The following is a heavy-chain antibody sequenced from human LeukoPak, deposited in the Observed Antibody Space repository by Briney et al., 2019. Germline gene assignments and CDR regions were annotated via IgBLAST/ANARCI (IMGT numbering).Heavy chain of an antibody. Sequence: PGGSLRLSCAASGFTFSSYGMHWVRQAPAKGLEWVAVISYDGSNKYYADSVKGRFTISRDNSKNTLDLQMNRLRAEDTAVYYCAKDYHSSYYDFWSGYYTLNYYYSGMDVWGQGTTVTVSS. V-gene: IGHV3-30*18. D-gene: IGHD3-3*01. J-gene: IGHJ6*02. CDR3: AKDYHSSYYDFWSGYYTLNYYYSGMDV. CDR1: GFTFSSYG. CDR2: ISYDGSNK.